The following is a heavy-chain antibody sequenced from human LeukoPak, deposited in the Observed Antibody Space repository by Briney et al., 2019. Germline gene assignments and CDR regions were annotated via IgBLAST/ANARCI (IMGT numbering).Heavy chain of an antibody. CDR2: IYPGDSDT. D-gene: IGHD2-15*01. CDR3: AREYCSGGSCYPNWFDP. J-gene: IGHJ5*02. Sequence: GESLKISCKGSGYRFTSYWIGWVRQMPGQGLEWMGIIYPGDSDTSYSTSFQGQVTISADKSISTAYLQWSSLKASDTAMYYCAREYCSGGSCYPNWFDPWGQGTLVTVSS. CDR1: GYRFTSYW. V-gene: IGHV5-51*01.